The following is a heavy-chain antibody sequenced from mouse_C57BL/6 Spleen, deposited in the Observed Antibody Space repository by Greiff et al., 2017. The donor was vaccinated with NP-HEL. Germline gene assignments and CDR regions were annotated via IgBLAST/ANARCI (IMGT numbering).Heavy chain of an antibody. J-gene: IGHJ4*01. CDR2: IYPGSGNT. Sequence: QVQLQQSGAELVRPGASVKLSCKASGYTFTDYYINWVKQRPGQGLEWIARIYPGSGNTYYNEKFKGKATLTAEKSSSTAYMQLSSLTSEDSAVYFCARGGGYYAMDYWGQGTSVTVSS. CDR3: ARGGGYYAMDY. CDR1: GYTFTDYY. V-gene: IGHV1-76*01.